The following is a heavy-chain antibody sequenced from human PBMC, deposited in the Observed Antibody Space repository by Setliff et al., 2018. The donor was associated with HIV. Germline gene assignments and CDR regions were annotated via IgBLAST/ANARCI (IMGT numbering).Heavy chain of an antibody. CDR2: IIPLFGSA. J-gene: IGHJ4*02. CDR1: GGTFSSYS. CDR3: AVVNKVTDFEY. V-gene: IGHV1-69*13. Sequence: SVKVSCKPSGGTFSSYSITWVRQAPGQGLEWMGGIIPLFGSADYAQRFQGRVTITADESTSTAYMELTSLRSEDTAMYYCAVVNKVTDFEYWGQGTLVTVSS. D-gene: IGHD2-21*01.